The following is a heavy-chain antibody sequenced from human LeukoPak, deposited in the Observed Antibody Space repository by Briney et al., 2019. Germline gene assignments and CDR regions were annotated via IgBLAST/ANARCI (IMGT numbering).Heavy chain of an antibody. CDR1: GYTFTSYD. CDR2: MNPNSGNT. J-gene: IGHJ3*02. D-gene: IGHD2-15*01. CDR3: ARWVGPRDAFDI. Sequence: GASVKVSCKASGYTFTSYDINWVRQATGQGLEWMGWMNPNSGNTGYAQKFQGRVTITRNTSISTAYMELSSLRSEDTAVYYCARWVGPRDAFDIWGQGTMVTVSS. V-gene: IGHV1-8*03.